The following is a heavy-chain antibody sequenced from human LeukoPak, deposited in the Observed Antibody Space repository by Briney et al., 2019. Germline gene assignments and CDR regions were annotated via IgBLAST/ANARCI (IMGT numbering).Heavy chain of an antibody. J-gene: IGHJ6*03. CDR1: GYTFTSYG. D-gene: IGHD3-22*01. Sequence: ASVKVSCKASGYTFTSYGISWVRQAPGQGLEWMGWISAYNGNTNYAQKLQGRVTMTTDTSTSTAYMELRSLRSDDTAVYYCARSYDSSGYYYYYYYMDVWGKGTTVTVPS. CDR3: ARSYDSSGYYYYYYYMDV. CDR2: ISAYNGNT. V-gene: IGHV1-18*01.